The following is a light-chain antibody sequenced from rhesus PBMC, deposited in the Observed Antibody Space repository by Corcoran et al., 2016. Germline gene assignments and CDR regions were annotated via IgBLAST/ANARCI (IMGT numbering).Light chain of an antibody. CDR1: QSITNW. V-gene: IGKV1-22*01. Sequence: DIQMTQSPSSLSASVGDTVTITCRASQSITNWLAWYQQKTGRAPKLLIFQASSLKSGVPSRFSGSGSWTDLHLTIGSLQPEDFATYYCLQYNSSPQTFGQGTKVEI. CDR3: LQYNSSPQT. J-gene: IGKJ1*01. CDR2: QAS.